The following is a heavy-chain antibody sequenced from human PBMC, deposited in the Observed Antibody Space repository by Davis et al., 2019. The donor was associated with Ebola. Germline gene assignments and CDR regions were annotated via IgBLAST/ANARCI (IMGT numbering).Heavy chain of an antibody. Sequence: ESLKISCAASGFTFSGSAMHWVRQASGKGLEWVGRIRSKANSYATAYAASVKGRLTISRDDSKNTAYLQMNSLKTEDTAVYYCTRWRWFGETYYMDVWGKGTTVTVSS. V-gene: IGHV3-73*01. CDR1: GFTFSGSA. CDR2: IRSKANSYAT. D-gene: IGHD3-10*01. CDR3: TRWRWFGETYYMDV. J-gene: IGHJ6*03.